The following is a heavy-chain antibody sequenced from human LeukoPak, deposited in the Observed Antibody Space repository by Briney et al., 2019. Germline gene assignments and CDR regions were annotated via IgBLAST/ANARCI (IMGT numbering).Heavy chain of an antibody. CDR2: VHYSRST. CDR1: GGSIRSYY. CDR3: AANSADYNTLGSSYKV. Sequence: SETLSLTCTVSGGSIRSYYWSWIRQPPGKGLEWIGYVHYSRSTNYNPSLESRVTISVDTSKNHFSLKLSSVTAADTAVYYCAANSADYNTLGSSYKVWGQGTLVTVSS. D-gene: IGHD3-10*01. V-gene: IGHV4-59*12. J-gene: IGHJ4*02.